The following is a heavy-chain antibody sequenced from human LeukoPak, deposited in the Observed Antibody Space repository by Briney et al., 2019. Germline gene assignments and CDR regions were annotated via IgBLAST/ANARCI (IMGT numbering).Heavy chain of an antibody. D-gene: IGHD2-2*02. CDR3: ARDRYCSSTSCYITIDY. Sequence: GGSLGLSCAASGFTFSSYGMHWVRQAPGKGLEWVAVIWYDGSNKYYADSVKGRFTISRDNSKNTLYLQMNSLRAEDTAVYYCARDRYCSSTSCYITIDYWGQGTLVTVSS. V-gene: IGHV3-33*01. CDR2: IWYDGSNK. CDR1: GFTFSSYG. J-gene: IGHJ4*02.